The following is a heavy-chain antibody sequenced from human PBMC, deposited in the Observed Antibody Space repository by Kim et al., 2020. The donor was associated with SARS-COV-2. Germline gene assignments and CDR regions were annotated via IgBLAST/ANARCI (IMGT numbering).Heavy chain of an antibody. V-gene: IGHV3-30*18. J-gene: IGHJ4*01. Sequence: GGSLRLSCAASGFTFSSYGMHWVRQAPGKGLEWVAVISYDGSNKYYADSVKGRFTISRDNSKNTLYLQMNSLRAEDTAVYYCAKGPLVATLNYYFDYWG. D-gene: IGHD5-12*01. CDR1: GFTFSSYG. CDR3: AKGPLVATLNYYFDY. CDR2: ISYDGSNK.